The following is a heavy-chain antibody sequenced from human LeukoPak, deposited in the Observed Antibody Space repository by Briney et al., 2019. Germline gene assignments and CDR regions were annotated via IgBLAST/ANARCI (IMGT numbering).Heavy chain of an antibody. J-gene: IGHJ4*02. CDR1: GFTFSTYW. D-gene: IGHD4/OR15-4a*01. CDR2: IKHDGNGR. CDR3: ARSMTVDF. Sequence: GGSLRLSCATSGFTFSTYWMTWVRQAPGKGLEWVASIKHDGNGRYYVDSVKDRFTISRDNAKNSLYLQMNSLRAEDTAVCYCARSMTVDFWGQGTLVTVSS. V-gene: IGHV3-7*03.